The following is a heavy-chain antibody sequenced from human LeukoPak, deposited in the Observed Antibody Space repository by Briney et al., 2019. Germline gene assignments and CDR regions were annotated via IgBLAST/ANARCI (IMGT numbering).Heavy chain of an antibody. D-gene: IGHD2-2*02. Sequence: GGSLRLSCAASGFTLISYWMAWVRQAPGKGLEWVANISQDGSEMFFVDSMNGRLTISRDNAKNSLYLQMNSLRAEDTAVYYCARVPATAIPKFDYWGQGTLVTVSS. CDR1: GFTLISYW. V-gene: IGHV3-7*01. CDR2: ISQDGSEM. J-gene: IGHJ4*02. CDR3: ARVPATAIPKFDY.